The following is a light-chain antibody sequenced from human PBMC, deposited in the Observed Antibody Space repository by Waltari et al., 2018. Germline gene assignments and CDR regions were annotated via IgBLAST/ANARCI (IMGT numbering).Light chain of an antibody. CDR2: VAS. V-gene: IGKV3-20*01. CDR1: QTVRTTY. J-gene: IGKJ4*01. CDR3: QQYDISPLT. Sequence: EIVLTQSPGTLSLSPGERATLSCRASQTVRTTYLAWYHQNTGQAPTLLIYVASSRATGIPDRVSGSWSGTDFSLTISSLEPEDFAVYYCQQYDISPLTFGGGTKVEIK.